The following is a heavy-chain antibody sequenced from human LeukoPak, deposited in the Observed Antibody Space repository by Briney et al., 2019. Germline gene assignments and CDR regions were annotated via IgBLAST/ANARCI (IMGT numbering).Heavy chain of an antibody. CDR3: ARAEYYYDSSGLINS. V-gene: IGHV1-2*06. D-gene: IGHD3-22*01. CDR2: INPNSGGT. CDR1: GYTFTGYY. J-gene: IGHJ4*02. Sequence: GASVKVSCKASGYTFTGYYMNWVRQAPGQGLEWMGRINPNSGGTNYAQKFQGRVTMTRDTSISTAYMELSSLRSDDTAVYYCARAEYYYDSSGLINSWGQGTLVTVSS.